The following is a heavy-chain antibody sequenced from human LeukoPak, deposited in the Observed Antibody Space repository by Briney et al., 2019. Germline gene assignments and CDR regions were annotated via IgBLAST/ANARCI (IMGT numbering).Heavy chain of an antibody. CDR1: GITIRSSG. CDR3: AKDDVYDFWSGLPHFDY. V-gene: IGHV3-23*01. CDR2: ISGSGGST. Sequence: GGSQRLSCAASGITIRSSGMSWVRQAPGKGLEWVSAISGSGGSTYYADSVKGRFTISRDNSKNTLYLQMNSLRAEDTAVYYCAKDDVYDFWSGLPHFDYWGQGTLVTVSS. D-gene: IGHD3-3*01. J-gene: IGHJ4*02.